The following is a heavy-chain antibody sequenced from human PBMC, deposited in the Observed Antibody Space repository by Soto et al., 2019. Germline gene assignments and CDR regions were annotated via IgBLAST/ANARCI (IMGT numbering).Heavy chain of an antibody. CDR1: GFTFSSYA. CDR3: VRDNYYDSSGYPSHYFDY. D-gene: IGHD3-22*01. V-gene: IGHV3-30-3*01. J-gene: IGHJ4*02. CDR2: ISYDGSNK. Sequence: GGSLRLSCAASGFTFSSYAMHWVRQAPGKGLEWVAVISYDGSNKYYADSVKGRFTISRDNSKNTLHLQMNSLRAEDTAVYYCVRDNYYDSSGYPSHYFDYWGQGTLVPVSA.